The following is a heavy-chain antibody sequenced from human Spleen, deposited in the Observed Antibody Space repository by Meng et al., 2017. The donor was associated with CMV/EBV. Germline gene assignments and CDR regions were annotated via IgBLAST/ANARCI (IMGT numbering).Heavy chain of an antibody. CDR2: IIPILGLS. J-gene: IGHJ4*02. CDR3: VTYQYVSGWTEDS. CDR1: GGTFGSNA. V-gene: IGHV1-69*10. Sequence: SVKVSCKASGGTFGSNALSWVRQAPGQGLEWMGGIIPILGLSTYAQRFQGRVTITAAKSTGTGYMEVPSLRFDDTAVYYCVTYQYVSGWTEDSWGQGTLVTVSS. D-gene: IGHD6-19*01.